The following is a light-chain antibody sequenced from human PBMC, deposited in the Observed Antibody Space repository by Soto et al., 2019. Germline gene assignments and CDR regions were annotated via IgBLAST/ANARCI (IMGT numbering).Light chain of an antibody. CDR3: QTWGTGPWV. J-gene: IGLJ3*02. CDR1: SGHSSYA. Sequence: QSVLTQSPSASASLGASVKLTCTLSSGHSSYAIAWHQQQPEKGPRYLMKVNSDGSHSKGDGIPDRFSGSSSGAERYLTISSLPSEDEADYYCQTWGTGPWVFGGGTKLTVL. V-gene: IGLV4-69*01. CDR2: VNSDGSH.